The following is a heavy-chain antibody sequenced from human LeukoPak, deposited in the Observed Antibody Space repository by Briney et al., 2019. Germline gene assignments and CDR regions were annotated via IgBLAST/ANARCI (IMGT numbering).Heavy chain of an antibody. CDR2: INSDGSSI. CDR1: GFTFSSYW. V-gene: IGHV3-74*03. J-gene: IGHJ4*02. CDR3: AREGRVSGYDFDC. Sequence: GGSLRLSCAASGFTFSSYWMHWVRQAPGKGLVWVSRINSDGSSITYADSVKGRFTISRDNAKNALYLQMNSLRVEDTAVYYCAREGRVSGYDFDCWGQGTLVTVSS. D-gene: IGHD5-12*01.